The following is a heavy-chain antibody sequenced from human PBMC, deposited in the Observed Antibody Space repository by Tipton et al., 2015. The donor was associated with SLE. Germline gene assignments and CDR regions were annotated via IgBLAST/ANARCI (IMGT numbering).Heavy chain of an antibody. D-gene: IGHD6-6*01. J-gene: IGHJ5*02. V-gene: IGHV3-23*01. CDR1: GFTFSSYA. CDR2: ISGSSSST. CDR3: VAEGALIAARPGIWFDP. Sequence: GSLRLSCAASGFTFSSYAMGWVRQAPGKGLEWVSSISGSSSSTLYADSVKGRFTISRDNSKNTLFLQMNSLGADDTAVYYCVAEGALIAARPGIWFDPWVQGTLVIVSS.